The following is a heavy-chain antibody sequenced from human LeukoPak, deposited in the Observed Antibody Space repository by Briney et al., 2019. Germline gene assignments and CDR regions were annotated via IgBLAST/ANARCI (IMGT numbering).Heavy chain of an antibody. CDR3: ARGRMTTVTTAYYFDY. CDR1: GGSFSGYY. Sequence: SETLSLTCAVYGGSFSGYYWSWIRQPPGKGLEWIGEINHSGSTNYNPSLKSRVTISVDTSKNQFSLKLSSVTAADTAVCYCARGRMTTVTTAYYFDYWGQGTLVTVSS. D-gene: IGHD4-17*01. V-gene: IGHV4-34*01. J-gene: IGHJ4*02. CDR2: INHSGST.